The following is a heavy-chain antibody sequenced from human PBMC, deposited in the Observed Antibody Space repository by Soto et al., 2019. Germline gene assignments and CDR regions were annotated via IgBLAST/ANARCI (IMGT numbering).Heavy chain of an antibody. J-gene: IGHJ5*02. D-gene: IGHD7-27*01. CDR2: IFGSGTT. Sequence: EVQLVESGGGLVQPGGSLRLSCAASGFTVSSNYMSWVRQAPGKGLEWVSVIFGSGTTSYADSVKGRFTISRDNSKNTLYLQMTSLRAEDTAVYYCAGAWATWFDPWGQGTLVTVSS. CDR1: GFTVSSNY. V-gene: IGHV3-66*01. CDR3: AGAWATWFDP.